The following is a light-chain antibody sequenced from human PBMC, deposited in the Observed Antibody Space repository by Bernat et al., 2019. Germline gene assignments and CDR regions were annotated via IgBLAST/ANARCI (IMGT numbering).Light chain of an antibody. Sequence: DIQMTQSPYSLSASVGDRVTITCRASQGISRYLAWYQQKPEKSTQSLIYAASSFQSGVPSRFSGSGSGTDFTLTISSLKPEDFATYYCQQYNSYPLTFVGGTKVEIK. J-gene: IGKJ4*01. CDR1: QGISRY. CDR2: AAS. CDR3: QQYNSYPLT. V-gene: IGKV1D-16*01.